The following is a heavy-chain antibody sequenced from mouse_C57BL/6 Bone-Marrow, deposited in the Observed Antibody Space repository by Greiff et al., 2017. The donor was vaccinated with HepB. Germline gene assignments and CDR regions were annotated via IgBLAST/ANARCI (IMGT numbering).Heavy chain of an antibody. CDR1: GYTFTSYW. J-gene: IGHJ1*03. CDR2: IYPGSGST. CDR3: ARRDCGSSWYFDV. Sequence: QVHLQQLGAELVKPGASVKMSCKVSGYTFTSYWITWVKQRLGQGLEWIGDIYPGSGSTNYNEKFKSQATLTVETPASTAYMQLSSLTSEDSAVYDCARRDCGSSWYFDVWGTGTTVTVSS. D-gene: IGHD1-1*01. V-gene: IGHV1-55*01.